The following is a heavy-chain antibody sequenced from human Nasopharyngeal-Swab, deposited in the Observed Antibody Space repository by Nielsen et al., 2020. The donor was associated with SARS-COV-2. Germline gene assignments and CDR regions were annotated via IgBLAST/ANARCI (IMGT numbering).Heavy chain of an antibody. D-gene: IGHD1-26*01. V-gene: IGHV3-30*18. CDR2: ISYDGSNK. CDR3: AKAALIGNYFYYYYYMDV. J-gene: IGHJ6*03. Sequence: VRQAPGKGLEWVAVISYDGSNKYYADSVKGRFTISRHNSKNTLYLQMNSLRAEDTAVYYCAKAALIGNYFYYYYYMDVWGKGTTVTVSS.